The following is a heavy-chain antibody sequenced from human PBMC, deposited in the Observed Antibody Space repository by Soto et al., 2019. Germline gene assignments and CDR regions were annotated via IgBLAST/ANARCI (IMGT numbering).Heavy chain of an antibody. CDR1: GGSFSGYY. CDR2: INHSGST. Sequence: QVQLQQWGAGLLKPSETLSLTCAVYGGSFSGYYWSWIRQPPGKGLEWIGEINHSGSTNYNPSLKSRVTISVDTSKTQFSLKLSSVTAADTAVYYCARGGDYGDYAYYFDYWGQGTLVTVSS. CDR3: ARGGDYGDYAYYFDY. V-gene: IGHV4-34*01. D-gene: IGHD4-17*01. J-gene: IGHJ4*02.